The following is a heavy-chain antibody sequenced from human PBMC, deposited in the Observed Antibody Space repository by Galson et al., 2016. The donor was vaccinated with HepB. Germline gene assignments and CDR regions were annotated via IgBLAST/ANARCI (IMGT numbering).Heavy chain of an antibody. D-gene: IGHD3-3*01. V-gene: IGHV3-30*03. CDR3: AREVHSDDFWSGYTLSYYGMDV. Sequence: SLRLSCAASGFTVNSYGVHWVRQTPGKRLEWMAVMSYDGSTKKYADSVKGRFPISRDNSKNTVYLQMNRLRPEDTAVYYCAREVHSDDFWSGYTLSYYGMDVWGQGTAVTVPS. CDR1: GFTVNSYG. CDR2: MSYDGSTK. J-gene: IGHJ6*02.